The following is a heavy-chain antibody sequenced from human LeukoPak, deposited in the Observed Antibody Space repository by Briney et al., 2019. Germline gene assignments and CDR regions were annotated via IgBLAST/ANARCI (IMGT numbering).Heavy chain of an antibody. CDR2: INPNSGGT. D-gene: IGHD6-19*01. V-gene: IGHV1-2*02. CDR3: ARSPGGSSGRPWYYFDY. Sequence: ASVKVSCKASGYTFTGYYMHWVRQAPGQGLEWMGWINPNSGGTNYAQKFQGRVTMTRDTSISTAYMELSRLRSDDTAVYYCARSPGGSSGRPWYYFDYWGQGTLVTVSS. J-gene: IGHJ4*02. CDR1: GYTFTGYY.